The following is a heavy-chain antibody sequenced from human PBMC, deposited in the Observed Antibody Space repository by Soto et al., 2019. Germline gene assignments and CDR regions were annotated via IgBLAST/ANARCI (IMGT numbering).Heavy chain of an antibody. CDR2: IYYSGST. CDR3: ARHSNRNYGLYYFDY. D-gene: IGHD4-4*01. Sequence: SETLSLTCTVSGGSVSSYYWSWIRQPPGKGLEWIGYIYYSGSTNYNPSLKSRFTMSVDTSNNQFSLKMSSVTAADTAVYYCARHSNRNYGLYYFDYWGLGALVTVSS. V-gene: IGHV4-59*08. J-gene: IGHJ4*02. CDR1: GGSVSSYY.